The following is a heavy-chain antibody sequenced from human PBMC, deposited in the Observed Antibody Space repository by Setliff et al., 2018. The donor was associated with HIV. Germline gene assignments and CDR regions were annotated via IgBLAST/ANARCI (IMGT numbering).Heavy chain of an antibody. Sequence: ASVKVSCKASGGTFGSYAISWVRRAPGQGPEWMGAIIPIFGTTKYAQRFQGRVTITADASTSTAYMELSSLRSEDTAVYYCATNREQLTMTYYYYYMDVWGKGTTVNVSS. CDR3: ATNREQLTMTYYYYYMDV. J-gene: IGHJ6*03. V-gene: IGHV1-69*13. CDR2: IIPIFGTT. CDR1: GGTFGSYA. D-gene: IGHD6-13*01.